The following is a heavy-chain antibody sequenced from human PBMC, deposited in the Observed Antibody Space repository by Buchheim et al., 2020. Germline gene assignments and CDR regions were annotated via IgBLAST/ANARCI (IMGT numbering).Heavy chain of an antibody. CDR1: GFTFTSYT. CDR3: AKRGDSYYYGMDV. Sequence: EVQLVESGGGLVQPGGSLRLSCAASGFTFTSYTMDWVRQAPGKGLEWVSSINADGVGTYYADSVKGRFTIPRDSSRDTLDLQMNSLRAEDTAIYYCAKRGDSYYYGMDVWGQGT. V-gene: IGHV3-23*04. CDR2: INADGVGT. D-gene: IGHD3-16*01. J-gene: IGHJ6*02.